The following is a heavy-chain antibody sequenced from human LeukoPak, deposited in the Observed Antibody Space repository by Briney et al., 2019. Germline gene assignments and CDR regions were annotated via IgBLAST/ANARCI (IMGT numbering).Heavy chain of an antibody. D-gene: IGHD2-21*02. CDR3: ARRGRIVMVTAIPKDDAFDI. CDR1: GYTFSRYG. CDR2: INTYNGNT. J-gene: IGHJ3*02. V-gene: IGHV1-18*01. Sequence: ASVKVSCKASGYTFSRYGISWVRQAPGQGLEWMGWINTYNGNTNYAQKLQGRVTMTTDTSTSTAYTELRSLRSDDTAVYYCARRGRIVMVTAIPKDDAFDIWGQGTMVTVSS.